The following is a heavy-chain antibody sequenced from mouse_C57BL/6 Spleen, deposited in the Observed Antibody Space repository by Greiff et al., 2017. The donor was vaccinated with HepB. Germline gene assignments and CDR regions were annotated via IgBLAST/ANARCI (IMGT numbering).Heavy chain of an antibody. V-gene: IGHV5-16*01. J-gene: IGHJ1*03. CDR2: INYDGSST. CDR1: GFTFSDYY. Sequence: EVQVVESEGGLVQPGSSMKLSCTASGFTFSDYYMAWVRQVPEKGLEWVANINYDGSSTYYLDSLKSRFIISRDNAKNILYLQMSSLKSEDTATYYCARGFPYYGSSYGYFDVWGTGTTVTVSS. CDR3: ARGFPYYGSSYGYFDV. D-gene: IGHD1-1*01.